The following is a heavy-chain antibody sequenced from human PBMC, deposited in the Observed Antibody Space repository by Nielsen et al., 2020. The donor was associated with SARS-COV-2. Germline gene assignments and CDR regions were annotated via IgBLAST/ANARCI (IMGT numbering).Heavy chain of an antibody. CDR3: AREERGTVSPNDY. Sequence: ASVKVSCKASGYTFTSYYMHWVRQAPGQGLEWMGIINPSSGSTSYAQKFQGRVTMTRDTSTGTVYMELSSLRSEDTAVYYCAREERGTVSPNDYWGQGTLVTVSS. D-gene: IGHD5-24*01. V-gene: IGHV1-46*01. J-gene: IGHJ4*02. CDR2: INPSSGST. CDR1: GYTFTSYY.